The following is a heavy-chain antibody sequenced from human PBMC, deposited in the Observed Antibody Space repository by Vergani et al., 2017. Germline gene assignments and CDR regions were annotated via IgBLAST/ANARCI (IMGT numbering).Heavy chain of an antibody. D-gene: IGHD4-11*01. Sequence: EVQLVESGGGLVQPGGSLKLSSAASGFTFSGSAMHWVRQASGKGLEWVGRIRSKANSYATAYAASVKGRFTISRDDSKNTAYLQMNSLKTEDTAVYYCTRLPSNYGHWGQGTLVTVSS. CDR2: IRSKANSYAT. CDR1: GFTFSGSA. J-gene: IGHJ4*02. CDR3: TRLPSNYGH. V-gene: IGHV3-73*02.